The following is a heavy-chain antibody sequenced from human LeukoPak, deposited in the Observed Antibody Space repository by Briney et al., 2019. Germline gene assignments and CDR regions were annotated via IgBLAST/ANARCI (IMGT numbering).Heavy chain of an antibody. D-gene: IGHD3-10*01. V-gene: IGHV3-48*03. CDR2: ISSSGSTI. CDR3: ASGAYHGSGSYYSGY. Sequence: GGSLRLSCAASGFTFSSYEMNWVRQAPGKGLEWVSYISSSGSTIYYADSVKGRFTISRDNAKNSLYLQMNSLRAEDTAVYYCASGAYHGSGSYYSGYWGQGTLVTVSS. J-gene: IGHJ4*02. CDR1: GFTFSSYE.